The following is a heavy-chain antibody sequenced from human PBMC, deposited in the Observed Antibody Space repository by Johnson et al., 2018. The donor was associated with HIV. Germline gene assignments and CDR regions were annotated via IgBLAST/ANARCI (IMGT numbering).Heavy chain of an antibody. D-gene: IGHD6-13*01. CDR3: AKVGSSSWFSDY. Sequence: VQLVESGGGLVQPGGSLRLSCAASGFTFSSCAMTWVRQAPGKGLEWVSGISGGGASTYYVDSVKGRFTISRDNSKNTLYLQINSLRAEDTAVYYCAKVGSSSWFSDYWGQGTLVTVSS. CDR2: ISGGGAST. J-gene: IGHJ4*02. V-gene: IGHV3-23*04. CDR1: GFTFSSCA.